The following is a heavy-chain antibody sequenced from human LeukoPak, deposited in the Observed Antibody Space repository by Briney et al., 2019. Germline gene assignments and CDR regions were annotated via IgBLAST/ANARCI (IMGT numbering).Heavy chain of an antibody. CDR3: ARQLRGYSGYDKYYFDY. CDR1: GGSISSSSYY. J-gene: IGHJ4*02. D-gene: IGHD5-12*01. V-gene: IGHV4-39*01. CDR2: LYYSGST. Sequence: SSETLSLTCSVSGGSISSSSYYWGWIRQPPGKGLEWIGSLYYSGSTYYNPSLKSRVTISVDTSKNQFSLKLSSVTAADTAVYYCARQLRGYSGYDKYYFDYWGQGTLVTVSS.